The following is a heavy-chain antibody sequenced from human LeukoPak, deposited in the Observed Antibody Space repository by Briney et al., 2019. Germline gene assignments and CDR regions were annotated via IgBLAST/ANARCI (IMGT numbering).Heavy chain of an antibody. CDR2: IYTSGST. CDR3: ARDEGVGAWAFDY. V-gene: IGHV4-61*02. J-gene: IGHJ4*02. D-gene: IGHD1-26*01. Sequence: SETLSLTCTVSGGSISSGSYYWSWIRQPAGKGLEWIGRIYTSGSTNYNPSLKSRVTISVNTSKNQFSLKLSSVTAADTAVYYCARDEGVGAWAFDYWGQGTLVTVSS. CDR1: GGSISSGSYY.